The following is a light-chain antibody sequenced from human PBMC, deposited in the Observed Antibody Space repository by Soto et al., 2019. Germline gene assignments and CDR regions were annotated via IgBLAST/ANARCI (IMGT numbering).Light chain of an antibody. V-gene: IGKV3-20*01. J-gene: IGKJ5*01. CDR1: QSVSSS. CDR2: RGS. Sequence: EIVMTQSPATLSVSPGERATLSCRASQSVSSSLAWYQQKPGQAPRVLIYRGSNRATDIPDRFSGSGSGTDFTLTISRLEPADFAVYYCQQYGSSPLTFGQGTRLEI. CDR3: QQYGSSPLT.